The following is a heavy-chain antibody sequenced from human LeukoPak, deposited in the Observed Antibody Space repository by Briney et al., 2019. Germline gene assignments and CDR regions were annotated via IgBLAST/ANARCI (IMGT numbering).Heavy chain of an antibody. V-gene: IGHV4-34*01. D-gene: IGHD3-22*01. Sequence: SETLSLTCAVYGGSFSGYYWSWIRQPPGKGLEWIGEINRSGSTNYNPSLKSRVTISVDTSKNQFSLKLSSVTAADTAVYYCARARSGSSGWKVFDIWGQGTMVTVSS. CDR2: INRSGST. CDR1: GGSFSGYY. CDR3: ARARSGSSGWKVFDI. J-gene: IGHJ3*02.